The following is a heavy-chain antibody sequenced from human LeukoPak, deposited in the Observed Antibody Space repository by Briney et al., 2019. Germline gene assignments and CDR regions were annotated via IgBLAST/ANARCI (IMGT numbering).Heavy chain of an antibody. V-gene: IGHV4-34*01. CDR3: ARGKPITIFGVGPPAHYGMDV. J-gene: IGHJ6*02. CDR1: GGSFSGYY. Sequence: SETLSLTCAVYGGSFSGYYWSWLRQPPGKGMEWIGEINHSGSTNYNPSLKSRDTISVDTSKNQFSLKLSSVTAPAPAVYYWARGKPITIFGVGPPAHYGMDVWGQGTTVTVSS. D-gene: IGHD3-3*01. CDR2: INHSGST.